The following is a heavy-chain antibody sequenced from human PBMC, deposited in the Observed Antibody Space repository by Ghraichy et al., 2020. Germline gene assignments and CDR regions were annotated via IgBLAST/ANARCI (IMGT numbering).Heavy chain of an antibody. D-gene: IGHD3-22*01. CDR2: IIPILGIA. V-gene: IGHV1-69*04. CDR1: GGTFSSYA. J-gene: IGHJ3*02. CDR3: ARAKASIRYDSSGYYYVRNAFDI. Sequence: SVKVSCKASGGTFSSYAISWVRQAPGQGLEWMGRIIPILGIANYAQKFQGRVTITADKSTSTAYMELSSLRSEDTAVYYCARAKASIRYDSSGYYYVRNAFDIWGQGTMVTVSS.